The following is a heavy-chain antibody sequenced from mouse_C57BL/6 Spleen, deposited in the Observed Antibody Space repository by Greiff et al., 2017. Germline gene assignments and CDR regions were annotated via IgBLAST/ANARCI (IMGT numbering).Heavy chain of an antibody. D-gene: IGHD3-3*01. CDR3: AKKGGTLYAMDY. V-gene: IGHV2-5*01. CDR2: IWRGGST. CDR1: GFSLTSYG. Sequence: VKLVESGPGLVQPSQSLSITCTVSGFSLTSYGVHWVRQSPGKGLEWLGMIWRGGSTDYNAAFMSRLSITKDNSKSQVFFKMNSLQADDTAIYYCAKKGGTLYAMDYWGQGTSVTVSS. J-gene: IGHJ4*01.